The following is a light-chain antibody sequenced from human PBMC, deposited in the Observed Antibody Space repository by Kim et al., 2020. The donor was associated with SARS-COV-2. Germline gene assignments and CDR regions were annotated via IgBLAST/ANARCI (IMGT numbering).Light chain of an antibody. J-gene: IGKJ5*01. CDR2: DAS. CDR3: QQRSNWIT. CDR1: QSVSSY. Sequence: SLPPGERDTLSCRASQSVSSYLAWYQQTPGQAPMLLIYDASNRATGIPSRFSGSGSGTDFTLTISSLEPEDFAVYYCQQRSNWITFGQGTRLEIK. V-gene: IGKV3-11*01.